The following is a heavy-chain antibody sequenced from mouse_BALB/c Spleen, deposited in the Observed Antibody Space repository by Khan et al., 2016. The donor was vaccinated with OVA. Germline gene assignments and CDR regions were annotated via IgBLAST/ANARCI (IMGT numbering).Heavy chain of an antibody. D-gene: IGHD2-3*01. CDR1: GYSITSDYA. Sequence: VQLKESGPGLVKPSQSLSLTCTVTGYSITSDYAWNWIRQFPGNKLEWMGYISYSGSTNYNPSLKSRISNTRDTSKNQFFLQLNSVTTEDTATYYCARDGSRYNYAMDYWGQGTSVTVSS. CDR2: ISYSGST. CDR3: ARDGSRYNYAMDY. J-gene: IGHJ4*01. V-gene: IGHV3-2*02.